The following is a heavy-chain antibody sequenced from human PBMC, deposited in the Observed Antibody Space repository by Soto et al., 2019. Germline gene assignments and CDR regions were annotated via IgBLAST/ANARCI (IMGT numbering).Heavy chain of an antibody. CDR1: GGSFSGYY. J-gene: IGHJ4*02. CDR3: ARGGIRGPWDGDYGIAGAGAFDH. V-gene: IGHV4-34*01. D-gene: IGHD6-19*01. CDR2: INHSGST. Sequence: QVQLQQWGAGLLKPWETLSLTCAVYGGSFSGYYWSWIRQPPGKGLEWIGEINHSGSTNYNPSLKSRDTISVDTYENQFFLKLSSVTAADTAVYHFARGGIRGPWDGDYGIAGAGAFDHWGQGTQVTVSS.